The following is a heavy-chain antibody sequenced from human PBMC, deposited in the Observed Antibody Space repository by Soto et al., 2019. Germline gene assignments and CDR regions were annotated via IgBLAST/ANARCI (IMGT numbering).Heavy chain of an antibody. CDR3: AKDRAVAGTRWFDP. J-gene: IGHJ5*02. Sequence: QVQLVESGGGVVQPGRSLRLSCAASGFTFSSYGMHWVRQAPGKGLEWMAVISYDGSNKYYADSVKGRFTISRDNSKNTLYLQMNSLRAEDTAVYYCAKDRAVAGTRWFDPWGQGTLVTVSS. V-gene: IGHV3-30*18. D-gene: IGHD6-19*01. CDR2: ISYDGSNK. CDR1: GFTFSSYG.